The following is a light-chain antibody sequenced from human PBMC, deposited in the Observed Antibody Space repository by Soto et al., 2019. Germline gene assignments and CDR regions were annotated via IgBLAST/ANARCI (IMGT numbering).Light chain of an antibody. CDR3: QKYNSALLT. J-gene: IGKJ4*01. CDR2: AAS. CDR1: QGISNY. Sequence: DIQMTQSPSSLYASVGDRVTITCRARQGISNYLAWYQQKPGKVPKLLIYAASTLQSGVPSRFSVSGSGTDFTLTISSLQPEEVATYYCQKYNSALLTFGGGTKVEIK. V-gene: IGKV1-27*01.